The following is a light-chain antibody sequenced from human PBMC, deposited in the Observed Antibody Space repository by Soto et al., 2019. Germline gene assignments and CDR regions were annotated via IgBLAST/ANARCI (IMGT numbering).Light chain of an antibody. Sequence: QSVLTEPPSASGTPGQRVTISCSGSSSNIGSNYVNWYQHLPGTAPKLLIYSDDQRPSGVPDRFSGSKSGTSASLAISGLQSEHEGDYFCAAWNENPNGPGYVFGTGTKVTVL. CDR1: SSNIGSNY. V-gene: IGLV1-44*01. CDR2: SDD. J-gene: IGLJ1*01. CDR3: AAWNENPNGPGYV.